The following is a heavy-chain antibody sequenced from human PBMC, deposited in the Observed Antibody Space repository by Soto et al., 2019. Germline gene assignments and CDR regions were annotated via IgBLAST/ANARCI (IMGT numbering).Heavy chain of an antibody. D-gene: IGHD3-10*01. V-gene: IGHV3-23*01. CDR2: ISGSGGST. CDR1: GFTFSSYA. CDR3: AKVLSKNYYYPFDF. J-gene: IGHJ4*02. Sequence: PGGSLRLSCAAYGFTFSSYAISWFRQSPGKGLEWVSAISGSGGSTYYADSVKGRFTISRDNAKKTLFLQLNRLSAEDTATYYCAKVLSKNYYYPFDFWGQGTQVTVSS.